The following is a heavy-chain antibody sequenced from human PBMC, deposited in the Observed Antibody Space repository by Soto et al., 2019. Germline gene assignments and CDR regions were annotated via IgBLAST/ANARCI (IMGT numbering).Heavy chain of an antibody. V-gene: IGHV4-30-4*01. D-gene: IGHD3-10*01. Sequence: SETLSLTCTVSGGSVTSDEDYWSWIRQSPGKGLEWIGYISNSGSTGYNPSLKTRLSMSVDRSKNQFTLRLTSVTAADPAVYFCATETGSTYGYFDYWGQGTQVTVSS. CDR1: GGSVTSDEDY. J-gene: IGHJ4*02. CDR3: ATETGSTYGYFDY. CDR2: ISNSGST.